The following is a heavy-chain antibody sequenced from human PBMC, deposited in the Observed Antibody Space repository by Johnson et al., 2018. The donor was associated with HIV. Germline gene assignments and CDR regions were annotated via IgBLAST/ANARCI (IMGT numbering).Heavy chain of an antibody. J-gene: IGHJ3*01. CDR2: IRNKPSSYST. CDR3: TRDRDGVGVS. Sequence: VQLVESGGGLVQPGGSLRLSCVGSGFSFSDHFMDLVRQAPGKGLEWVGRIRNKPSSYSTEYAASVKGRFTVSRDDSKNSVYPQISSLKTWDTAVYYCTRDRDGVGVSWGQGTMVTVSS. CDR1: GFSFSDHF. V-gene: IGHV3-72*01. D-gene: IGHD3-10*01.